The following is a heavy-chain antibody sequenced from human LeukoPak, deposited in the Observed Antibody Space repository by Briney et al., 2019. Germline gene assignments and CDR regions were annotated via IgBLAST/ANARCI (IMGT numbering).Heavy chain of an antibody. Sequence: GGSLRLSCGASGFSFNESYMTWIRQAPGKGLEWVAYISGRSYSMYYADSVKGRFTISRDNARNSLYLHTNSLRADDTAVYYCARGKRRFDSWGQGTLVTVSS. V-gene: IGHV3-11*01. J-gene: IGHJ4*02. CDR1: GFSFNESY. CDR3: ARGKRRFDS. CDR2: ISGRSYSM.